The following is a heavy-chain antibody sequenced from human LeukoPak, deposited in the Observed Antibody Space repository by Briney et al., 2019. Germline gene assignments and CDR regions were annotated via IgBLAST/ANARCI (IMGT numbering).Heavy chain of an antibody. Sequence: GGSLRLSCAASGFTFSSYAMHWVRQAPGKGLEWVAVISYDGSNKYYADSVKGRFTISRDNAKNSLYLQMNSLRAEDTAVYYCARVRGSYWGGWFDPWGQGTLVTVSS. CDR2: ISYDGSNK. J-gene: IGHJ5*02. V-gene: IGHV3-30*04. CDR1: GFTFSSYA. CDR3: ARVRGSYWGGWFDP. D-gene: IGHD7-27*01.